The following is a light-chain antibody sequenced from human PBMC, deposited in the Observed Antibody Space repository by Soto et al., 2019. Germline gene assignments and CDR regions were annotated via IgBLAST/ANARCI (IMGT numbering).Light chain of an antibody. Sequence: QSVLTQPPSVSGAPGQRVTISCTGRSSNIGAGYDVPWYQQLPGTAPKLLIYGNTNRPSGVPNRFSGSKSGTSASLAITGLQPEDEADYFCQSYDSRLSGPVVFGAGTKVTVL. J-gene: IGLJ2*01. CDR1: SSNIGAGYD. CDR2: GNT. CDR3: QSYDSRLSGPVV. V-gene: IGLV1-40*01.